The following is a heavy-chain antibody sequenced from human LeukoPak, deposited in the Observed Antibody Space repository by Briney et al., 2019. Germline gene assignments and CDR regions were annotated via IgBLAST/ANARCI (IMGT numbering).Heavy chain of an antibody. V-gene: IGHV1-69*13. CDR1: GGSFSSYP. CDR3: ARGSASNWPVDI. J-gene: IGHJ4*02. Sequence: ASVKVSCKASGGSFSSYPISWVRQAPGQGLQWMGGVTPVFGTPNYAQEFQGRVTLTADDSTNTAYMELNSLRSDDTAVCYCARGSASNWPVDIWGQGTLVIVSS. D-gene: IGHD6-13*01. CDR2: VTPVFGTP.